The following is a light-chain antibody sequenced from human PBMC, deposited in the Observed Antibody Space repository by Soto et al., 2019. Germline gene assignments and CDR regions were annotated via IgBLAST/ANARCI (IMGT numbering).Light chain of an antibody. CDR2: DVS. CDR1: SSDVGAYNY. J-gene: IGLJ2*01. V-gene: IGLV2-14*01. Sequence: QSALTQPASVSGSPGQSITISCTGTSSDVGAYNYVSWYQQHPGKAPKLMIYDVSHRPSGVSNRFSASKSGNTASLTISGLQAEDEADYYCCSYAGSSPVVFGGGTKLTVL. CDR3: CSYAGSSPVV.